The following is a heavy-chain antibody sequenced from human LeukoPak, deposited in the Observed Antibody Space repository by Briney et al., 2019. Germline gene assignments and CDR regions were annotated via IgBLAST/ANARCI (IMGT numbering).Heavy chain of an antibody. Sequence: ASVKVSCKASGYTFTGYYMHWVRQAPGQGLEWMGWINPNSGGTNYAQKFQGRVTMTRDTSISTAYMELSRLRSDDTAVYYCARVGRVTTITGWFDPWGQGTLVTVSS. D-gene: IGHD5-12*01. CDR3: ARVGRVTTITGWFDP. CDR1: GYTFTGYY. V-gene: IGHV1-2*02. CDR2: INPNSGGT. J-gene: IGHJ5*02.